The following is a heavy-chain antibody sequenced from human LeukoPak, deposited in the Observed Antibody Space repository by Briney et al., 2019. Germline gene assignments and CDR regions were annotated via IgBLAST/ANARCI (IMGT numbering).Heavy chain of an antibody. D-gene: IGHD3-22*01. Sequence: PSETLSLTCTVSGGSISSYYWSWIRQPPGKGLEWIGYIYYSGSTNYNPSLKSRVTISVDTSKNQFSLKLSSVTAADTAVYYCARGYYYDSSGYQYYYYYMDVWGKGTTVTVSS. J-gene: IGHJ6*03. CDR3: ARGYYYDSSGYQYYYYYMDV. V-gene: IGHV4-59*01. CDR1: GGSISSYY. CDR2: IYYSGST.